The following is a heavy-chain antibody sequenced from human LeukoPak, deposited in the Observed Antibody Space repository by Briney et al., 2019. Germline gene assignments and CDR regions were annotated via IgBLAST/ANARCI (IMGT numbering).Heavy chain of an antibody. D-gene: IGHD6-13*01. CDR3: ARVSPAVGAFDI. J-gene: IGHJ3*02. CDR2: FYYSGSS. CDR1: GGSISSYY. V-gene: IGHV4-59*01. Sequence: KPSETLSLTCTVSGGSISSYYWSWIRQPPGKGLEWIGYFYYSGSSNYNPSLKSRVTISGDTSKNQFSLKLSSVTAADTAIYYCARVSPAVGAFDIWGRGTVVTVSS.